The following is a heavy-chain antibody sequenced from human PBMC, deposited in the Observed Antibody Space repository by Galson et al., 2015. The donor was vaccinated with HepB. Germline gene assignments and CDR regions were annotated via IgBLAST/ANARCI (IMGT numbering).Heavy chain of an antibody. J-gene: IGHJ4*02. CDR1: GGTFCTSP. CDR3: AREAAWDASPFDY. Sequence: SVKVSCKASGGTFCTSPISWVRQAPGQGLEWMGRLIPILSIPNYSQNFQGRVIITADKSTGTAYMELNSLRSEDTAVYYCAREAAWDASPFDYWGQGTPITVSS. V-gene: IGHV1-69*04. D-gene: IGHD2-15*01. CDR2: LIPILSIP.